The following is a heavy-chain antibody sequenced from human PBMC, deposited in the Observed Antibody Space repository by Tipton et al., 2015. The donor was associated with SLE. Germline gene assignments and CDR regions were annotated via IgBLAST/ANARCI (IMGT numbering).Heavy chain of an antibody. Sequence: TLSLTCTLSGGSIGSASSYWDWIRQPPRKELEWIGSIYYSGDYYYNPSLKTRVTVSIYTHVNQFSLRLTSVTAADTAMYFCARGGGSSNFDPPGCWGQGSLVTVSS. J-gene: IGHJ4*02. CDR1: GGSIGSASSY. CDR3: ARGGGSSNFDPPGC. V-gene: IGHV4-39*07. D-gene: IGHD3-16*01. CDR2: IYYSGDY.